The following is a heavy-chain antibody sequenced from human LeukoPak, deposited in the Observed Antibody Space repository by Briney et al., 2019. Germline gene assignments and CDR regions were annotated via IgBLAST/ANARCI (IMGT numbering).Heavy chain of an antibody. V-gene: IGHV3-30*02. Sequence: GGSLRLSCAASGFTFSSYGMHWVRQAPGKRLEWVAFIRYDGSNKYYADSVKGRFTISRDNSKNTLYLQMNSLRAEDTAVYYCAREDIVATGWFDPWGQGTLVTVSS. D-gene: IGHD5-12*01. CDR1: GFTFSSYG. CDR3: AREDIVATGWFDP. CDR2: IRYDGSNK. J-gene: IGHJ5*02.